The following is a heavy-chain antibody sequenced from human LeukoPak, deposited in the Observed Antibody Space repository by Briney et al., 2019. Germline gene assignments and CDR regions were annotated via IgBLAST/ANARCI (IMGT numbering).Heavy chain of an antibody. CDR2: ITNSGNSK. V-gene: IGHV3-48*01. Sequence: GGSLRLSCAASEFTFSSYSMNWDRQAPGKGLEWVSYITNSGNSKSYADSVKGRFTISRDNTKNSLYLQMNGLRAEDTAVYYCARGSGFYDYWGQGTLVTVSS. J-gene: IGHJ4*02. CDR1: EFTFSSYS. CDR3: ARGSGFYDY.